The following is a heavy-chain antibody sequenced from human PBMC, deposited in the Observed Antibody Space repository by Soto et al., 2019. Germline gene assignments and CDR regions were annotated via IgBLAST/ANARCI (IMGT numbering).Heavy chain of an antibody. J-gene: IGHJ5*02. Sequence: QVQLQESGPGLVKPSETLSLTCTVSGGSISSYYWSWIRQPPGKGLEWIGYIYYTGSTDYNPSLQSRVTISLDTSQTQFSPTLSSVSAAHTAVYYCARPTAWGQGTLVTVSS. CDR1: GGSISSYY. CDR2: IYYTGST. CDR3: ARPTA. V-gene: IGHV4-59*08. D-gene: IGHD4-4*01.